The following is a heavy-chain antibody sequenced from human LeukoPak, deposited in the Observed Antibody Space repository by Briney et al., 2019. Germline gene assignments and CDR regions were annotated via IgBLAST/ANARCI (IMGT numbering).Heavy chain of an antibody. CDR3: ARVGATRDFDY. Sequence: PSETLSLTCTVSGGSISSYYWSWIRQPPGKGLEWIGYIYYSGSTNYNPPLKSRVTISVDTSKNQFSLKLTSVTAADTAVYYCARVGATRDFDYWGRGTLVTVSS. CDR1: GGSISSYY. D-gene: IGHD1-26*01. J-gene: IGHJ2*01. CDR2: IYYSGST. V-gene: IGHV4-59*01.